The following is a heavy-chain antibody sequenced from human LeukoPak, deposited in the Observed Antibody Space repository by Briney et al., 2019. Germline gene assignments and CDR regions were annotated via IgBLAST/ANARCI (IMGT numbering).Heavy chain of an antibody. D-gene: IGHD1-1*01. CDR1: GFTFSSYA. Sequence: SGGSLRLSCAASGFTFSSYAMSWVRQAPGKGLEWVSAISGSGGSTYYADSVKGRFTISRDNSKNTLYLQMNSLRAEDTAVYYCAKAPRLKTIPLANLGFDYWGQGTLVTVSS. CDR3: AKAPRLKTIPLANLGFDY. V-gene: IGHV3-23*01. CDR2: ISGSGGST. J-gene: IGHJ4*02.